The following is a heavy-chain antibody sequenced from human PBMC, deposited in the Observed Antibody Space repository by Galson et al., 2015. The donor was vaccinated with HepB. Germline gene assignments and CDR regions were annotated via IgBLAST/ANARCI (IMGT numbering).Heavy chain of an antibody. CDR1: GFTFTTYG. CDR3: AKGNRTQLWSHFDS. Sequence: SLRLSCAASGFTFTTYGIHWVRQAPGKGLEWVAVISYDGSNKYYADSVKGRFTISRDNFKSTLYLQMNSLRAEDTAVYYCAKGNRTQLWSHFDSWGQGTLVTVSS. J-gene: IGHJ4*02. V-gene: IGHV3-30*18. CDR2: ISYDGSNK. D-gene: IGHD5-18*01.